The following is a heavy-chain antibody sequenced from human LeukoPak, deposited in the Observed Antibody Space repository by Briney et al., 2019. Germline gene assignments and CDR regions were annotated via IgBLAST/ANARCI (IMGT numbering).Heavy chain of an antibody. CDR3: AIDPNWGVDY. J-gene: IGHJ4*02. V-gene: IGHV1-8*01. D-gene: IGHD7-27*01. CDR1: GYTFTSYD. CDR2: MNPNSGAT. Sequence: GASVKVSCKASGYTFTSYDFNWLRQATGQGPEWMGWMNPNSGATGYAQKFQGRVTMTRSASINTAYMELTNLRAEDTAVYYCAIDPNWGVDYWGQGVLVTVSS.